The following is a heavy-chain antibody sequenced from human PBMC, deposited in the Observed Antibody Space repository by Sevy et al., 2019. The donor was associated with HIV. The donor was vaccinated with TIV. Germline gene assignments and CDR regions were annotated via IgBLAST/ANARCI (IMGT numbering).Heavy chain of an antibody. CDR3: AGTTVTQSFY. Sequence: GGSLRLSCAASGFIFSSYVMSWVRQAPGKGLEWVSTISGSGGSTYYADSVKGRFTISRDNSNNILDLQMNSLRAEDTAVYYYAGTTVTQSFYWGQGTRVTVSS. J-gene: IGHJ4*02. CDR2: ISGSGGST. CDR1: GFIFSSYV. V-gene: IGHV3-23*01. D-gene: IGHD4-17*01.